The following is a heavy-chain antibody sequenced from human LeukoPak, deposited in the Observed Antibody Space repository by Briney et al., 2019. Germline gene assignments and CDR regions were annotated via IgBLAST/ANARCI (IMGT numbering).Heavy chain of an antibody. V-gene: IGHV3-53*01. CDR1: GFTVSSNY. J-gene: IGHJ4*02. Sequence: GGSLRLSCAASGFTVSSNYMSWVRQAPGKGLEWVSVIYSGGSTYCADSVKGRFTISRDNSKNTLYLQMNSLRAEDTAVYYCARASSHCSSTGCYIGYWGQGTLVTVSS. CDR3: ARASSHCSSTGCYIGY. D-gene: IGHD2-2*01. CDR2: IYSGGST.